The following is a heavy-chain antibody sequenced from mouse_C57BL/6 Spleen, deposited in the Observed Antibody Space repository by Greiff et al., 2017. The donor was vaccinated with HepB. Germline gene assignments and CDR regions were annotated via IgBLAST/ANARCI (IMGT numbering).Heavy chain of an antibody. D-gene: IGHD4-1*01. CDR1: GFTFSSYG. V-gene: IGHV5-6*01. J-gene: IGHJ3*01. CDR2: ISSGGSYT. CDR3: ARGGAGTSAWFAY. Sequence: EVQLQESGGDLVKPGGSLKLSCAASGFTFSSYGMSWVRQTPDKRLEWVATISSGGSYTYYPDSVKGRFTISRDKAKNTLYLQMSSLKSEDTAMYYCARGGAGTSAWFAYWGQGTLVTVSA.